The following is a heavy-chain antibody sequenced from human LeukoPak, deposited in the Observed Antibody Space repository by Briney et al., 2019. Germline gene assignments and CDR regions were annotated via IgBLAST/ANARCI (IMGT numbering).Heavy chain of an antibody. CDR3: AKDDGGSYYPYYYYMDV. Sequence: GGSLRLSCAASGFTFSSYWMHWVRQAPGKGLVWVSRINSDGSSTSYADSVKGRFTISRDNAKNTLYLQMNSLRAEDTAVYYCAKDDGGSYYPYYYYMDVWGKGTTVTISS. CDR2: INSDGSST. J-gene: IGHJ6*03. D-gene: IGHD1-26*01. V-gene: IGHV3-74*01. CDR1: GFTFSSYW.